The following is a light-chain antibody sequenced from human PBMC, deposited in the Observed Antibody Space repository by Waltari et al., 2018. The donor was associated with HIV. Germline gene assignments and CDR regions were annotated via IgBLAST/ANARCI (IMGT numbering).Light chain of an antibody. V-gene: IGLV6-57*03. Sequence: FMLTQPHSVSESPGKPVTISCTRNSGGIASNSVQWSQHRPGSAPTTVIYEHNQRPSGVSDRFSGSIDTSSNSASLTISGLKTEDEADYYCQSYDNNNVIFGGGTKLTVL. CDR1: SGGIASNS. CDR3: QSYDNNNVI. J-gene: IGLJ2*01. CDR2: EHN.